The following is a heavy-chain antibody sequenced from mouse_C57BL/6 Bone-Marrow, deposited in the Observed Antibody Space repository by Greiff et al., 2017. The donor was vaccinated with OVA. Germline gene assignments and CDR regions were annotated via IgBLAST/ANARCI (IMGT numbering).Heavy chain of an antibody. D-gene: IGHD2-4*01. J-gene: IGHJ2*01. V-gene: IGHV1-59*01. Sequence: QVQLQQPGAELVRPGTSVKLSCKASGYTFTSYWMHWVKQRPGQGLEWIGVIDPGSGGTNYNEKFKGKATLTADKSSSTAYMQLSSLTSEDSAVYFCARRYYDYYYFDYWGQGTTLTVSS. CDR3: ARRYYDYYYFDY. CDR2: IDPGSGGT. CDR1: GYTFTSYW.